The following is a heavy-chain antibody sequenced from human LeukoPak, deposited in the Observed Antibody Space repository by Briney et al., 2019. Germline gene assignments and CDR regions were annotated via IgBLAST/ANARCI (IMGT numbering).Heavy chain of an antibody. V-gene: IGHV4-61*02. J-gene: IGHJ5*02. D-gene: IGHD6-13*01. CDR3: ARDRSSSWGNWSDP. CDR1: GDSISNSRHY. Sequence: SETLSLTCTVSGDSISNSRHYWSWIRQPAGKGLEWIGRIYPSGNTNYNPSLKSRVTISLDTSKNQFSLILRSVTATDTAMYYCARDRSSSWGNWSDPWGQGTLVSVSS. CDR2: IYPSGNT.